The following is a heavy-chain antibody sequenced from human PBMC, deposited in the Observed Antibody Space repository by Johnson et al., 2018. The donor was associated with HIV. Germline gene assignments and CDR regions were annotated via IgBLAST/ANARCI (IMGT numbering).Heavy chain of an antibody. J-gene: IGHJ3*02. Sequence: QVQLVESGGGLVQPGGSLRLSCAASGFTVSSNYMSWVRQAPGKGLEWVAVISYDGSNKYYADSVKGRFTISRDNSKNKLYLQMNSLRAEDTAVYYCARAREWGWVDNYAFDIWGQGTMVTVSS. CDR3: ARAREWGWVDNYAFDI. CDR2: ISYDGSNK. D-gene: IGHD3-3*01. V-gene: IGHV3-30*03. CDR1: GFTVSSNY.